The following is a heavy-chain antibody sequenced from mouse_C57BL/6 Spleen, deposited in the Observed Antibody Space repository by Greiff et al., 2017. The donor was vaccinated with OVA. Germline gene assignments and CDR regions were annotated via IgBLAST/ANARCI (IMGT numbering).Heavy chain of an antibody. V-gene: IGHV1-54*01. CDR2: INPGSGGT. Sequence: VQLQQSGAELVRPGTSVKVSCKASGYAFTNYLIEWVKQRPGQGLEWIGVINPGSGGTNYNEKFKGKATLTADKSSSTAYMQLSSLTSEDSAVYFCARVTTIPLSYAMDYWGQGTSVTVSS. CDR1: GYAFTNYL. J-gene: IGHJ4*01. CDR3: ARVTTIPLSYAMDY. D-gene: IGHD2-12*01.